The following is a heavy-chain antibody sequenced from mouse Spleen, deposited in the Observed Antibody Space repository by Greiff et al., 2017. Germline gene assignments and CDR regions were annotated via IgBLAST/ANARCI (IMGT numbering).Heavy chain of an antibody. V-gene: IGHV2-2*01. J-gene: IGHJ4*01. D-gene: IGHD4-1*01. CDR2: IWSGGST. Sequence: VQVVESGPGLVQPSQSLSITCTVSGFSLTSYGVHWVRQSPGKGLEWLGVIWSGGSTDYNAAFISRLSISKDNSKSQVFFKMNSLQADDTAIYYCARRLTGTAYYAMDYWGQGTSVTVSS. CDR3: ARRLTGTAYYAMDY. CDR1: GFSLTSYG.